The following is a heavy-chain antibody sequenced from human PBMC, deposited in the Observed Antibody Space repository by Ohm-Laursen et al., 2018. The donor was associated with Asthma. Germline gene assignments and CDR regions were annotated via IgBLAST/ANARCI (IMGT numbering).Heavy chain of an antibody. CDR1: GFTFSSNW. CDR3: ARDDNIVATTYYYYYGMDV. J-gene: IGHJ6*02. Sequence: SLRLSCAASGFTFSSNWMSWVRQAPGKGLEWVANIKQDGSEKYYVDSVKGRFTISRDNAKNSLYLQMNSLRAEDTAVYYCARDDNIVATTYYYYYGMDVWGQGTTVTVSS. D-gene: IGHD5-12*01. V-gene: IGHV3-7*05. CDR2: IKQDGSEK.